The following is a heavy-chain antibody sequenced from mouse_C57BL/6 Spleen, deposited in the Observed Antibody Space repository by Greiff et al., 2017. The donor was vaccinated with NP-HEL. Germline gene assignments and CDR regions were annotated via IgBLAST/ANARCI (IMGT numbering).Heavy chain of an antibody. J-gene: IGHJ4*01. Sequence: VQLQHSGAELVRPGASVKLSCTASGFNIKDDYMHWVKQRPEQGLEWIGWIDPENGDTEYASKFQGKATITADTSSNTAYLQLSSLTSEDTAVYYCTTGDDYDEGYAMDYWGQGTSVTVSS. CDR1: GFNIKDDY. CDR3: TTGDDYDEGYAMDY. D-gene: IGHD2-4*01. CDR2: IDPENGDT. V-gene: IGHV14-4*01.